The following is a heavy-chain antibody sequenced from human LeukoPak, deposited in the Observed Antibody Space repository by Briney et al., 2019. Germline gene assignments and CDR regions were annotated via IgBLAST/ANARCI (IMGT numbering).Heavy chain of an antibody. D-gene: IGHD1-14*01. V-gene: IGHV1-8*01. CDR3: ARGRTTSELIDY. CDR2: MNPNSGNT. CDR1: GYTFTSYD. J-gene: IGHJ4*02. Sequence: ASVKISCKASGYTFTSYDINGVRQATGQGLEWMGWMNPNSGNTGYAQKFQGRVTMTRNTSISTAYMELSSLRSEDTAVYYCARGRTTSELIDYWGQGTLVTVSS.